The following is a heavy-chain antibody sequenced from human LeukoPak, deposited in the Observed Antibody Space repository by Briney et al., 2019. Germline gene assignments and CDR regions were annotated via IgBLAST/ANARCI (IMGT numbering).Heavy chain of an antibody. D-gene: IGHD7-27*01. V-gene: IGHV3-21*01. J-gene: IGHJ4*02. CDR1: GFTFSIYA. CDR3: ARDLAWGGY. Sequence: GGSLRLSCVASGFTFSIYAMSWVRQAPGKGLEWVSSITSSSSSMYSADSVKGRLTIFRDNAKNSLYLQMNSLRAEDMAVYYCARDLAWGGYWGQGTLVTVSS. CDR2: ITSSSSSM.